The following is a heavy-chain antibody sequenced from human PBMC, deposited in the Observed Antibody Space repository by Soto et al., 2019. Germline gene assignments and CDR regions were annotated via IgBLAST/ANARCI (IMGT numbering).Heavy chain of an antibody. CDR3: ARETLNYYGMDV. Sequence: GGSLRLSCAASGFTVSSNYMSWVRQAPGKGLEWVSVIYSGGSTYYADSVKGRFTISRDNSKNTLYLQMNSLRDEDTAVYYCARETLNYYGMDVWGQGTTVTVSS. V-gene: IGHV3-66*01. CDR2: IYSGGST. D-gene: IGHD3-9*01. J-gene: IGHJ6*02. CDR1: GFTVSSNY.